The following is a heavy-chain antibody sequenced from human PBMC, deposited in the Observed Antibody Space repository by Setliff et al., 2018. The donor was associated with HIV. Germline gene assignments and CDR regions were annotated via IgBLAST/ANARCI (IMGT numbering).Heavy chain of an antibody. Sequence: SETLSLTCAVYGGSFSGYYWNWVRQPAGKGLEWIGRIYASGSPTYNPSLKSRVTISVDTSKNHFSLRLNSVTAADTAVYFCARAPRYYRGWYIPEYFDNWGEGTLVTVSS. CDR3: ARAPRYYRGWYIPEYFDN. CDR2: IYASGSP. D-gene: IGHD6-19*01. CDR1: GGSFSGYY. J-gene: IGHJ4*02. V-gene: IGHV4-59*10.